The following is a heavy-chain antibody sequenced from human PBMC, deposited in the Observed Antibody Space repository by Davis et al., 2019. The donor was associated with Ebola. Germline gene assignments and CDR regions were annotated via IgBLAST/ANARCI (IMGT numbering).Heavy chain of an antibody. V-gene: IGHV3-7*01. Sequence: GASLKISCAASGFSFSNSWMDWVRQAPGKGLEWVANIDGDGTLKNYLDSVKGRFTISRDNTRNSLYLQMSSLRVEDTGVYYCSRVLDDWGPGTLVTVSS. CDR2: IDGDGTLK. J-gene: IGHJ4*02. CDR1: GFSFSNSW. CDR3: SRVLDD.